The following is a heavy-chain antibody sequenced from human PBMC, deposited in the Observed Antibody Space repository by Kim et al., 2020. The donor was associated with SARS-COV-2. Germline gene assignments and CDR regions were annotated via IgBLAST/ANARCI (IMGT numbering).Heavy chain of an antibody. J-gene: IGHJ6*02. Sequence: GGSLRLSCAASGFTFSSYWMSWVRQAPGKGLEWVANIKQDGSEKYYVDSVKGRFTISRDNAKNSLYLQMNSLRAEDTAVYYCARGQRKGVGRYYYYYGMDVWGQGTTVTVSS. CDR1: GFTFSSYW. CDR2: IKQDGSEK. V-gene: IGHV3-7*04. CDR3: ARGQRKGVGRYYYYYGMDV. D-gene: IGHD3-10*01.